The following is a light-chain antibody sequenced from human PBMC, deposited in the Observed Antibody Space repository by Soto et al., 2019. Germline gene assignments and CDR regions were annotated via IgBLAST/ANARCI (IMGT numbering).Light chain of an antibody. CDR3: LQVNSFPRT. J-gene: IGKJ1*01. CDR2: DVS. Sequence: GDISPLACRASQSLGDSLAWYQQKPGKAPYLLISDVSSLERGVPARFSGSGSGTDFILTINSLQPEDVATYYCLQVNSFPRTFGPGTRADI. CDR1: QSLGDS. V-gene: IGKV1-5*01.